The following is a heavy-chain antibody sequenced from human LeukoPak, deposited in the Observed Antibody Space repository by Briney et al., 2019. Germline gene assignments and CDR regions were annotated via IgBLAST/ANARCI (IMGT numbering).Heavy chain of an antibody. CDR3: ARHSMLSSTYFGVSDI. Sequence: PSETLSFTCSVSGDSISRYYWNWIRQPAGRGLEWIGRIFTGGFINYNPSLSSRVTVSLDTSKNQVSLKLTSVTAADTAVYYCARHSMLSSTYFGVSDIWGQGTTVTVSS. CDR2: IFTGGFI. D-gene: IGHD6-13*01. CDR1: GDSISRYY. J-gene: IGHJ3*02. V-gene: IGHV4-4*07.